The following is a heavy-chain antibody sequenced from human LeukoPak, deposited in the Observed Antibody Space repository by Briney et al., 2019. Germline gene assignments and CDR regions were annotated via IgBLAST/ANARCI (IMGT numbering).Heavy chain of an antibody. J-gene: IGHJ6*04. V-gene: IGHV3-30*18. CDR1: GFTFSSYG. D-gene: IGHD3-10*02. Sequence: GGSLRLSCAASGFTFSSYGMHWVRQAPGKGLEWVAVISFDASNKYYADSVKGRFTISRDNSKNTLYLQMNSLRAEDAAVYYCAELGITMIGGVWGKGTTVTISS. CDR3: AELGITMIGGV. CDR2: ISFDASNK.